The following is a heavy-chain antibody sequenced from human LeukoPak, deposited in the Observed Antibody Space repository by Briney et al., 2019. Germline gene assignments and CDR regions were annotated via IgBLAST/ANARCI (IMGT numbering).Heavy chain of an antibody. Sequence: ASVKVSCKASGYTFTSYDINWVRQATGQGLEWMGWMNPNSGNTGYAQKFQGRVTMTRNTSISTAYMELSSLRSEDTAVYYCARVSWQQLAQFDYWGQGTLVTVSS. CDR1: GYTFTSYD. J-gene: IGHJ4*02. V-gene: IGHV1-8*01. CDR3: ARVSWQQLAQFDY. D-gene: IGHD6-13*01. CDR2: MNPNSGNT.